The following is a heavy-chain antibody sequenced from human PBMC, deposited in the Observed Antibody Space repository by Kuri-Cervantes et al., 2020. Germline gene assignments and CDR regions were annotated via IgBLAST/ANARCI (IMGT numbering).Heavy chain of an antibody. J-gene: IGHJ4*02. CDR2: IYYTGTN. CDR3: ARGYNWNDRGYYFDY. D-gene: IGHD1-20*01. Sequence: SETLSLTCTVSGGAISSSSYSCGWIRQPPGKGLEWIGQIYYTGTNQYTPSLKSRVTISIDRSRNQFSLRLNSVTAADTAVYYCARGYNWNDRGYYFDYWGQGTLVTVSS. CDR1: GGAISSSSYS. V-gene: IGHV4-39*01.